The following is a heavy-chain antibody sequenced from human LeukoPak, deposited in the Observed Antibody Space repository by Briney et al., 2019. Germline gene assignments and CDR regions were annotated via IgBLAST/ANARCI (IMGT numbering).Heavy chain of an antibody. CDR1: GFTFTNYW. Sequence: GGSLRLSCAVSGFTFTNYWMSWARQSPGEGRVGVANIYLDGSKAYYVHCVKGRLPLPRDNAKNALFLQMNSLSAEDTAVYYCGRAGPVTKDHFMDVWGKGTTVTVSS. CDR3: GRAGPVTKDHFMDV. D-gene: IGHD2-2*01. V-gene: IGHV3-7*01. CDR2: IYLDGSKA. J-gene: IGHJ6*03.